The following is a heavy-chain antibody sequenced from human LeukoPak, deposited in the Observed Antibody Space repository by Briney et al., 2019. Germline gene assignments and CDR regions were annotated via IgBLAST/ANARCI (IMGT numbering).Heavy chain of an antibody. Sequence: PGGSLRLSCAASGFTFSSYAMSWVRQAPGKGLEWVSGISGGGGSTYYADSVKGRFTISRDNSKNTLYLQMNSLRAEDTAVYYCARDRPYGSGSPWGQGTLVTVSS. CDR3: ARDRPYGSGSP. CDR2: ISGGGGST. D-gene: IGHD3-10*01. J-gene: IGHJ5*02. V-gene: IGHV3-23*01. CDR1: GFTFSSYA.